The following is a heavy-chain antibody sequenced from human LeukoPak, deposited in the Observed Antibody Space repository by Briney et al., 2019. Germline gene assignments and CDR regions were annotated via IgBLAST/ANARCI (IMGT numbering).Heavy chain of an antibody. CDR2: IYYSGST. CDR1: GGSVGSGSYY. V-gene: IGHV4-61*01. Sequence: SETLSLTCTVSGGSVGSGSYYWSWIRQPPGKGLEWIGYIYYSGSTNYNPSLKSRVTISVDTSKNQFSLKLSSVTAADTAVYYCARGRANDYWGQGTLVTVSS. CDR3: ARGRANDY. J-gene: IGHJ4*02.